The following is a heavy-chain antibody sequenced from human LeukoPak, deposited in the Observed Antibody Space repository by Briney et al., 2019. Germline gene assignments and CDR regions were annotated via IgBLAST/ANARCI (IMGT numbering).Heavy chain of an antibody. CDR3: ARELGYCSSTSCYPFGWFDP. D-gene: IGHD2-2*01. Sequence: ASVKVSCKASGYTFTSYYMHWVRQAPGQGLEWMGIIDPSGGSTSYAQKFQGRVTMTRDTSTSTVYMELSSLRSEDTAVYYCARELGYCSSTSCYPFGWFDPWGQGTLVTVSS. CDR1: GYTFTSYY. V-gene: IGHV1-46*01. J-gene: IGHJ5*02. CDR2: IDPSGGST.